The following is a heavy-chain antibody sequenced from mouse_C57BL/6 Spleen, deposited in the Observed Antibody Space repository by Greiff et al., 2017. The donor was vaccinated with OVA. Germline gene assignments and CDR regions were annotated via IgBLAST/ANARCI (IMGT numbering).Heavy chain of an antibody. CDR2: IDPSDSYT. V-gene: IGHV1-69*01. CDR3: ARGDPDY. J-gene: IGHJ2*01. CDR1: GYTFTSYW. Sequence: QVHVKQPGAELVMPGASVKLSCKASGYTFTSYWMHWVKQRPGQGLEWIGEIDPSDSYTNYNQKFKGKSTLTVDKSSSTAYMQLSSLTSEDSAVYYCARGDPDYWGQGTTLTVSS.